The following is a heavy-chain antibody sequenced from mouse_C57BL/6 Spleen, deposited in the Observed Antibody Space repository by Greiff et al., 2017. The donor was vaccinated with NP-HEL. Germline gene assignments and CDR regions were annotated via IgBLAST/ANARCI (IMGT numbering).Heavy chain of an antibody. CDR3: TTQEDYCGSRSPWFAC. J-gene: IGHJ3*01. CDR1: GFTIKDYY. D-gene: IGHD1-1*01. V-gene: IGHV14-4*01. CDR2: IDPENGDT. Sequence: VQLQQSGAELVRPGASVKLSCTASGFTIKDYYMHWVKQRPEQGLEWIGWIDPENGDTEYASKFQGKATITADTSSNTASLQLSSLTSEDTAVYYFTTQEDYCGSRSPWFACWGQVTLAIVSA.